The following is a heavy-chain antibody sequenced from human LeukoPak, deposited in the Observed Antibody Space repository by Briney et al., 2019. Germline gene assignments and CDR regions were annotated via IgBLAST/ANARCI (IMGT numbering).Heavy chain of an antibody. CDR3: ARNDWHYDFWSGYPYDAFDI. Sequence: PGGSLRLSCAASGFTFSSYWMSWARQAPGKGLEWVANIKQDGSEKYYVDSVKGRFTISRDNAKNSLYLQMNSLRAEDTAVYYCARNDWHYDFWSGYPYDAFDIWGQGTMVTVSS. D-gene: IGHD3-3*01. J-gene: IGHJ3*02. V-gene: IGHV3-7*01. CDR2: IKQDGSEK. CDR1: GFTFSSYW.